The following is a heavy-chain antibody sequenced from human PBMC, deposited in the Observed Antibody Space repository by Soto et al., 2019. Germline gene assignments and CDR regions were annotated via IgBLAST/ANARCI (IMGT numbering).Heavy chain of an antibody. J-gene: IGHJ6*03. V-gene: IGHV3-66*01. D-gene: IGHD3-10*01. CDR3: ARAVTWFGEFVDYYYYYMDV. CDR2: IYSGGST. Sequence: GGSLRLSCAASGFTVSSNYMSWVRQAPGKGLEWVSVIYSGGSTYYADSVKGRFTISRDNSKNTLYLQMNSLRAEDTAVYYCARAVTWFGEFVDYYYYYMDVWGKGTTVTVSS. CDR1: GFTVSSNY.